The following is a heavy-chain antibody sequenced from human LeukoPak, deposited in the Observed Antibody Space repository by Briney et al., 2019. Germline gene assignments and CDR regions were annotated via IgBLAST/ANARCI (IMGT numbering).Heavy chain of an antibody. CDR2: IYHSGST. CDR3: ARGGAARLHFQN. D-gene: IGHD6-6*01. V-gene: IGHV4-59*01. CDR1: GGSISTYY. Sequence: PSETLSLTCTVSGGSISTYYWNWIRQPPGKGLEWIGYIYHSGSTNYNPSLQSRVTISVDTSKNQFSLNLDSVTAADTAVYYCARGGAARLHFQNWGQGTLVTVSS. J-gene: IGHJ1*01.